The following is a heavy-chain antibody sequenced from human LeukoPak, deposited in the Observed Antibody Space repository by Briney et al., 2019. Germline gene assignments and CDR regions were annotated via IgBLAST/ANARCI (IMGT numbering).Heavy chain of an antibody. CDR3: ARAGTPYDYGGPRDAFDI. J-gene: IGHJ3*02. V-gene: IGHV1-18*01. CDR2: ISAYNGNT. D-gene: IGHD4-23*01. CDR1: GYTFTSYG. Sequence: ASVKVSCKASGYTFTSYGISWVRQAPGQGLEWMGWISAYNGNTNYAQKLQGRVTMTTDTSTGTAYMELRSLRSDDTAVYYCARAGTPYDYGGPRDAFDIWGQGTMVTVSS.